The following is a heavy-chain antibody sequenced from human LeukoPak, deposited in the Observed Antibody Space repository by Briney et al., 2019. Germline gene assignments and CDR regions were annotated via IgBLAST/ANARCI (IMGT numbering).Heavy chain of an antibody. V-gene: IGHV4-4*07. CDR1: GGSISSYY. Sequence: SETLSLTCTVSGGSISSYYWSWIRQPAGKGLEWIGRIYTSGSTNYNPSLKSRVTMSVDTSKNQFSLKLNSVTAADTAVYYCARARPPATNDAFDIWGQGTVVTVSS. CDR3: ARARPPATNDAFDI. D-gene: IGHD2-2*01. CDR2: IYTSGST. J-gene: IGHJ3*02.